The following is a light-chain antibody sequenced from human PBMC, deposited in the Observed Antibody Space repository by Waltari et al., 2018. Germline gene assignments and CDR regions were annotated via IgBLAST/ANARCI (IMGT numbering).Light chain of an antibody. CDR2: DAS. V-gene: IGKV1D-13*01. J-gene: IGKJ3*01. Sequence: AIQLTQSLSSLSASVGHRITITCRASQDIASALAWYVQKPGKAPQLLIYDASTLESGVPSRFSGSGSGTDFTLSISGLQPEDFATYYCQQFINYPLTFGPGTTVDIK. CDR1: QDIASA. CDR3: QQFINYPLT.